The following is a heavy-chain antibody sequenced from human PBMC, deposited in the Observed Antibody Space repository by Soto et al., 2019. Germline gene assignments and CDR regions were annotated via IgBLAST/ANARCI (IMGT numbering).Heavy chain of an antibody. CDR1: GYIFTDHC. CDR3: ARHEGYYGSPAAGLFDY. J-gene: IGHJ4*02. CDR2: VYPGDSDT. Sequence: PGESLKISCKGSGYIFTDHCIVWVRQMAGKALEWMGIVYPGDSDTRYSPSFQGQVTISADKSISTAYLQWSSLKASDTAMYYCARHEGYYGSPAAGLFDYWGQGTLVTVSS. V-gene: IGHV5-51*01. D-gene: IGHD3-10*01.